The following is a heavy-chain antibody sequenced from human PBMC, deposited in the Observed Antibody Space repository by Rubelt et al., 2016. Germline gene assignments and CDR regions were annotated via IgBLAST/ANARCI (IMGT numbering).Heavy chain of an antibody. J-gene: IGHJ4*02. D-gene: IGHD1-14*01. CDR1: GGSISSSSYY. V-gene: IGHV4-39*07. CDR3: AKSTSNTITYYFDY. Sequence: QLQLQESGPGLVKPSETLSLTCTVSGGSISSSSYYWGWIRQPPGKGLEWIGEIDHRGSTNYNPSLKSRVIMSVDTSRNQFPRKRSALTAADTAVYYCAKSTSNTITYYFDYWGQGSLVTVSS. CDR2: IDHRGST.